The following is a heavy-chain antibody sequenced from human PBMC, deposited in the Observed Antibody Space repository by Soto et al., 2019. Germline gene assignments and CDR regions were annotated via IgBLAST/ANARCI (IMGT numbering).Heavy chain of an antibody. D-gene: IGHD4-17*01. Sequence: EVQLVESGGGLVKPGGSLTLSCAASGFIFTDAWMNWVRKAPGKGLEWVGHVKGKTDGGTTAYAAPVKGRFTISRDDAKTTLYLQMNSLKTEDTGVYYCTTMDNYGGNLPSHYWGQGTLVTVSS. J-gene: IGHJ4*02. V-gene: IGHV3-15*07. CDR1: GFIFTDAW. CDR2: VKGKTDGGTT. CDR3: TTMDNYGGNLPSHY.